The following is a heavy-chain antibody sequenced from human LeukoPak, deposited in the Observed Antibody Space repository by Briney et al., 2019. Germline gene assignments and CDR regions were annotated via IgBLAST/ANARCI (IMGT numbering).Heavy chain of an antibody. V-gene: IGHV1-46*01. CDR2: INPSGGST. Sequence: ASVKVSCKASGYTFTSYYMHWVRQAPGQGLEWMGIINPSGGSTSYAQKFQGRVTMTRDTSTSTVYMELSSLRSEDTAVYYCARDTNDVLRYFDWSLEYYYGMDVWGEGTTVTVPS. D-gene: IGHD3-9*01. CDR3: ARDTNDVLRYFDWSLEYYYGMDV. CDR1: GYTFTSYY. J-gene: IGHJ6*04.